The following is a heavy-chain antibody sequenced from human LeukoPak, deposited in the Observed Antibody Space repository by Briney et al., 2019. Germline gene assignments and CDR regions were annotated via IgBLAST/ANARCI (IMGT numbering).Heavy chain of an antibody. CDR1: GGSFSGYY. CDR2: INHSGST. D-gene: IGHD6-6*01. J-gene: IGHJ6*03. Sequence: SEILSLTCAVYGGSFSGYYWSWIRQPPGKGLEWIGEINHSGSTNYNPSLKSRVTISVDTSKNQFSLKLSSVTAADTAVYYCAREYSSSVYSSSGYYYYTDVWGKGTTVTVSS. CDR3: AREYSSSVYSSSGYYYYTDV. V-gene: IGHV4-34*01.